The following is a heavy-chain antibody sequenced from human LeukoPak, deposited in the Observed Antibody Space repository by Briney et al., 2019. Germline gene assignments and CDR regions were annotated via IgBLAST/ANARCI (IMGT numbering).Heavy chain of an antibody. CDR2: IWYDGSNK. CDR3: ARDPTLNYYDSSGLNFDY. D-gene: IGHD3-22*01. CDR1: GFTFSSYG. J-gene: IGHJ4*02. Sequence: TGGSLRLSCAASGFTFSSYGMHWVRQAPGKGLEWVAVIWYDGSNKYYADSVKGRFTISRDNSKNTLYLQMNSLRAEDTAVYYCARDPTLNYYDSSGLNFDYWGQGTLVTVSS. V-gene: IGHV3-33*01.